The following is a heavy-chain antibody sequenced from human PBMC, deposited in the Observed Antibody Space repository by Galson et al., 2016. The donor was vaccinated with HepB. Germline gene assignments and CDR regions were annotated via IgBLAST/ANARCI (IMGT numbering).Heavy chain of an antibody. CDR2: IIPIFGTT. CDR3: ATGEKDCSSNCYVDEYYYYGMDA. D-gene: IGHD2-2*01. CDR1: GDTFSNSV. J-gene: IGHJ6*02. V-gene: IGHV1-69*06. Sequence: SVKVSCKASGDTFSNSVINWVRQAPGQGFQWMGGIIPIFGTTNYARQFRGRVTFSADKSTSTIYMELSSLRSEDTGIYFCATGEKDCSSNCYVDEYYYYGMDARGQGTKVTVS.